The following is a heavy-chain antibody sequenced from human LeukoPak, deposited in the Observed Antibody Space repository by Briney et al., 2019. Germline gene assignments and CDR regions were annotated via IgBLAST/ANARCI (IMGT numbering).Heavy chain of an antibody. CDR1: GFTFSDYW. CDR3: ARPRYCTSRSCWCDY. CDR2: IKFDGSEI. D-gene: IGHD2-2*01. Sequence: PGGSLRLSCAASGFTFSDYWMSWVRQAPGKGLEWVANIKFDGSEIYYVDSVKGRFTISRDNAKNSLYLQMNSLRAEDTAVYYCARPRYCTSRSCWCDYWGQGTLVTVSS. J-gene: IGHJ4*02. V-gene: IGHV3-7*01.